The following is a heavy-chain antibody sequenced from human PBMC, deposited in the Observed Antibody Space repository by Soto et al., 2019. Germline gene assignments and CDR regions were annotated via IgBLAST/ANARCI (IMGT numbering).Heavy chain of an antibody. CDR3: ARDGTLYDSSAYYYLY. V-gene: IGHV1-69*13. J-gene: IGHJ4*02. Sequence: SVKVSCKASGGTFSRYTITWVRQAPGQGLEWMGGITPMFGTPNYAQKFQGRVTITADESTSTAYMELSSLRSEDTAMYYCARDGTLYDSSAYYYLYWGQGTLVTVSS. D-gene: IGHD3-22*01. CDR2: ITPMFGTP. CDR1: GGTFSRYT.